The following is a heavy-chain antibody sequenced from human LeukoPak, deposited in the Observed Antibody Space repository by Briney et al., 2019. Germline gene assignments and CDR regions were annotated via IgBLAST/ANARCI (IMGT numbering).Heavy chain of an antibody. CDR3: ARDQISSGSYSGFDY. Sequence: GGSLRLSCAASGFTFRNYGMHWVRQATGKGLEWVSFIWSDGNNRFYADSVKGRFTISRDNAKNSLYLQMNNLRAEDTAVYYCARDQISSGSYSGFDYWGQGTLVTVSS. CDR2: IWSDGNNR. CDR1: GFTFRNYG. D-gene: IGHD1-26*01. V-gene: IGHV3-33*01. J-gene: IGHJ4*02.